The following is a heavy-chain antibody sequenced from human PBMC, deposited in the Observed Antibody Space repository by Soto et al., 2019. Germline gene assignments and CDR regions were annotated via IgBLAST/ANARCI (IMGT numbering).Heavy chain of an antibody. CDR2: IIPIFGTA. CDR1: GGTFSSYA. Sequence: GASVKVSCKASGGTFSSYAISWVRQAPGQGLEWMGGIIPIFGTANYAQKFQGRVTITADESTSTAYMELSSLRSEDTAVYYCATQKSSYSHRFLEWLQEHDYFDYWGQGNLVTVSS. D-gene: IGHD3-3*01. CDR3: ATQKSSYSHRFLEWLQEHDYFDY. V-gene: IGHV1-69*13. J-gene: IGHJ4*02.